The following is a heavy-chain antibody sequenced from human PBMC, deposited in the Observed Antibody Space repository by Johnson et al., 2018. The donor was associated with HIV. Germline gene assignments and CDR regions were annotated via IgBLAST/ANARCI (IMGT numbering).Heavy chain of an antibody. Sequence: VQLVESGGGLVQPGGSLTLSCATSGFSDFSTYWMSWVRQAPGKGLEWVTNKNQAGSTGNYGDSVAGRFTISRDNAKKSVYLQMNSLRAEDTALYYCAKAFLEDPSDAFDIWGQGTMVTVSS. V-gene: IGHV3-7*03. CDR2: KNQAGSTG. CDR1: GFSDFSTYW. CDR3: AKAFLEDPSDAFDI. D-gene: IGHD2/OR15-2a*01. J-gene: IGHJ3*02.